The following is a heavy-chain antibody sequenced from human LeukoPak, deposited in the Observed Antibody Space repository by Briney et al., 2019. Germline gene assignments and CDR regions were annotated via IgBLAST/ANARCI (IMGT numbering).Heavy chain of an antibody. CDR2: ISYDGSNK. J-gene: IGHJ4*02. CDR1: GFIFSSYG. D-gene: IGHD2-2*01. V-gene: IGHV3-30*18. CDR3: AKDFEESIVVVPAAINGFDY. Sequence: GGSLRLSCAASGFIFSSYGMHWVRQAPGKGLEWVAVISYDGSNKYYADSVKGRFTISRDNSKNTLYLQMNSLRAEDTAVYYCAKDFEESIVVVPAAINGFDYWGQGTLVTVSS.